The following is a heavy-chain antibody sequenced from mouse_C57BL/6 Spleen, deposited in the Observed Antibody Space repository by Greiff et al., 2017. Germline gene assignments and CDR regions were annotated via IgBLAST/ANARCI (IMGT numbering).Heavy chain of an antibody. V-gene: IGHV5-17*01. Sequence: DVMLVESGGGLVKPGGSLKLSCAASGFTFSDYGMHWVRQAPEKGLEWVAYISSGSSTIYYADTVKGRFTISRDNAKNTLFLQMTSLRSEDTAMYYCARCYYGSSPHYYAMDYWGQGTSVTVSS. CDR1: GFTFSDYG. CDR2: ISSGSSTI. J-gene: IGHJ4*01. D-gene: IGHD1-1*01. CDR3: ARCYYGSSPHYYAMDY.